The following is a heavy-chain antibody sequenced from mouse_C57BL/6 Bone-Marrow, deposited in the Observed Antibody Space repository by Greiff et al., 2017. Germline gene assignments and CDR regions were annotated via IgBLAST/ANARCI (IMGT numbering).Heavy chain of an antibody. V-gene: IGHV1-64*01. CDR3: ARGVYDYDGGGYFDV. J-gene: IGHJ1*03. D-gene: IGHD2-4*01. Sequence: QVQLQQPGAELVKPGASVKLSCKASGYTFTSYWMHWVKQRPGQGLEWIGMIHPNSGSTNSNEKFKSKATLTVDKSSSTAYMQLSSLTSEDSAVYYCARGVYDYDGGGYFDVWGTGTTVTVSS. CDR1: GYTFTSYW. CDR2: IHPNSGST.